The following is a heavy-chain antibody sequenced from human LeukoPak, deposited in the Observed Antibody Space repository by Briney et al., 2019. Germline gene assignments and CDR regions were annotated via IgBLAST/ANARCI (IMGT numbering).Heavy chain of an antibody. D-gene: IGHD5-12*01. CDR1: GFTFSNYL. J-gene: IGHJ5*01. Sequence: GGSLRLSCTASGFTFSNYLMSWVRQAPGKGLEWVANIKQGGSETFYVDSVKGRFTISRDNAKNSLYLQMSSLRAEDTAVYYCASYRTVAKTNWFDSWGQGTLVTVSS. CDR2: IKQGGSET. CDR3: ASYRTVAKTNWFDS. V-gene: IGHV3-7*01.